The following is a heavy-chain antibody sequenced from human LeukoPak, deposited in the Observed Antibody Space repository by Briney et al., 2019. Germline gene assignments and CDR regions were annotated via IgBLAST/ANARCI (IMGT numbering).Heavy chain of an antibody. Sequence: GGSLRLSCAASGFTLSSYWMHWVRQAPGKGLVWVSRINGDGSSTSYADSVKGRFTISRDNSKNTLYLQMNSLRAEDTAVYYCANDGARVVAATSRFDPWGQGTLVTVSS. CDR3: ANDGARVVAATSRFDP. CDR2: INGDGSST. V-gene: IGHV3-74*01. CDR1: GFTLSSYW. D-gene: IGHD2-15*01. J-gene: IGHJ5*02.